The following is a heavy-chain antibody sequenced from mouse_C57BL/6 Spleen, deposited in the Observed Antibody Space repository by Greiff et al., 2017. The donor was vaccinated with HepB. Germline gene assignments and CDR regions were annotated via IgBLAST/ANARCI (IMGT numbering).Heavy chain of an antibody. V-gene: IGHV1-53*01. D-gene: IGHD6-1*01. CDR2: INPSNGGT. Sequence: VQLQQSGTELVKPGASVKLSCKASGYTFTSYWMHWVKQRPGQGLEWIGNINPSNGGTNYNEKFKSKATLTVDKSSSTAYMQLSSLTSEESAVYYCARSRSTSHWYFDVWGTGTTVTVSA. CDR3: ARSRSTSHWYFDV. J-gene: IGHJ1*03. CDR1: GYTFTSYW.